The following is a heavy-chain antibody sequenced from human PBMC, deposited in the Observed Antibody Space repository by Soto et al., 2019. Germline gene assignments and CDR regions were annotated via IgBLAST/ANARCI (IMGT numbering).Heavy chain of an antibody. CDR3: ARGEEVAVAGIYYYGMDV. V-gene: IGHV4-34*01. CDR2: INHSGST. Sequence: SETLSLTCAVYGGSFSGYYWSWIRQPPGKGLEWIGEINHSGSTNYNPSLKSRVTISVDTSKNQFSLKLSSVTAADTAVYYCARGEEVAVAGIYYYGMDVWGQXTTGTVS. D-gene: IGHD6-19*01. J-gene: IGHJ6*02. CDR1: GGSFSGYY.